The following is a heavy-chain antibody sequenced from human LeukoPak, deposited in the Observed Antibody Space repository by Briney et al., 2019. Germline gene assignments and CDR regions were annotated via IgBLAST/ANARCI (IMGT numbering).Heavy chain of an antibody. CDR1: GYTFNSYG. Sequence: ASVSLSCQASGYTFNSYGIRWVRQAPGQGLEWMGWISAYNGNTNYAQKLQGRVTMTIDTSTSTAYMEVRSLRSDDTAVYYCATAGERAPVDAFDIWGQGTMVTVSS. CDR3: ATAGERAPVDAFDI. J-gene: IGHJ3*02. CDR2: ISAYNGNT. V-gene: IGHV1-18*04. D-gene: IGHD3-16*01.